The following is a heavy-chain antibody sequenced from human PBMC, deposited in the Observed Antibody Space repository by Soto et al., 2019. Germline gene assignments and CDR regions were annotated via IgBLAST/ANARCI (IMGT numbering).Heavy chain of an antibody. J-gene: IGHJ4*02. CDR1: GFTFSSYG. D-gene: IGHD5-12*01. Sequence: GGSLRLSCAASGFTFSSYGMHWVRQAPGKGLEWVAVIWYDGSNKYYADSVKGRFTISRDNSKNTLYLQMNSLRAEDTAVYYCARDRGFYSGFFQEVDYWGQGTLVTVSS. CDR2: IWYDGSNK. CDR3: ARDRGFYSGFFQEVDY. V-gene: IGHV3-33*01.